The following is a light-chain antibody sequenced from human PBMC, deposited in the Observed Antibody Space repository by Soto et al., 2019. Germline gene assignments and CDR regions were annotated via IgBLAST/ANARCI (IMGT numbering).Light chain of an antibody. CDR2: GNS. V-gene: IGLV1-40*01. CDR3: QSYDSRLSAVV. CDR1: SSNIGAGYD. J-gene: IGLJ2*01. Sequence: QSVLTQPPSVSGAPGQRVTISCTGSSSNIGAGYDVHWYQQLPGTAPKLLIYGNSNRPSGVPDRFSGSKSGTSASLTITGLQAEDGADYAWQSYDSRLSAVVFGGGTK.